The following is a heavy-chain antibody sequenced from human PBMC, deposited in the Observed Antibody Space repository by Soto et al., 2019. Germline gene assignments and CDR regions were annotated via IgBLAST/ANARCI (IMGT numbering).Heavy chain of an antibody. CDR2: IIPIFGTA. Sequence: GASVKVSCKASGGTFSSYAISWVRQAPGQGLEWMGGIIPIFGTANYAQKFQGRVTITADESTSTAYMELSSLRSEDTAVYYCARESSRVGYCSSTSCRRAQGNWFDPWGQGTLVTVSS. V-gene: IGHV1-69*13. CDR1: GGTFSSYA. J-gene: IGHJ5*02. CDR3: ARESSRVGYCSSTSCRRAQGNWFDP. D-gene: IGHD2-2*01.